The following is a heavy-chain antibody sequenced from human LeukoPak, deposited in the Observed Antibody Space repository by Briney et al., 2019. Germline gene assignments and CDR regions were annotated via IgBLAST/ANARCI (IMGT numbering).Heavy chain of an antibody. CDR2: VSRSGSSI. J-gene: IGHJ4*02. CDR1: GFTFSSYE. CDR3: AILGYILTGQFDY. V-gene: IGHV3-48*03. D-gene: IGHD3-9*01. Sequence: GGSLRLSCAASGFTFSSYEMNWVRQAPGKGLEWVSYVSRSGSSIYYADSVKGRFTISRDNGKNSLYLQMNSLRAEDTAVYYCAILGYILTGQFDYWGQGALATVSS.